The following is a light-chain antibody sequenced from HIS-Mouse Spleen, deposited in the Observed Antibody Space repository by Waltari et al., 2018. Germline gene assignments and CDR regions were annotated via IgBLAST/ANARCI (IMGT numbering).Light chain of an antibody. CDR2: DVS. Sequence: QSALTQPASVSRSPGQSITISCTGTSSDVGGYNYVSWYQQHPGKAPKLMIYDVSNRPSGVSSRVSGAKSGNTASLTISGLQAEDEADYYCSSYTSSSYWVFGGGTKLTVL. CDR1: SSDVGGYNY. CDR3: SSYTSSSYWV. J-gene: IGLJ3*02. V-gene: IGLV2-14*03.